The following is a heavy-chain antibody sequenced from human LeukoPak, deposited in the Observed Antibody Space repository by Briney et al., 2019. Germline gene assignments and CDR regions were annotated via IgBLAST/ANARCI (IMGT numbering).Heavy chain of an antibody. CDR2: IYPGDSDT. D-gene: IGHD4/OR15-4a*01. CDR1: EYSFTSYW. J-gene: IGHJ4*02. Sequence: GESLKISCKGSEYSFTSYWIAWLRQLPGKGVEWMGMIYPGDSDTRYSPSFQGHVTISADKSINTAYLQWSSLKASDTAIYYCARHIGLTTRYLVYWGQGTLVAVSS. V-gene: IGHV5-51*01. CDR3: ARHIGLTTRYLVY.